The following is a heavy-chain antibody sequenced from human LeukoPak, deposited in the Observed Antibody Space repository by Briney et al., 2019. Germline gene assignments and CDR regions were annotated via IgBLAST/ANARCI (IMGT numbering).Heavy chain of an antibody. D-gene: IGHD3-22*01. J-gene: IGHJ4*02. CDR3: ASRWRDSSGYYYFDY. V-gene: IGHV4-59*01. CDR1: GGSISSYY. CDR2: IYYSGST. Sequence: PSETLSLTCTVSGGSISSYYWSWIRQPPGKGLEWIGYIYYSGSTNYNPSLKSRVTISVDTSKNQFSLKLSSVTAADTAVYYCASRWRDSSGYYYFDYWGQGTLVTVSP.